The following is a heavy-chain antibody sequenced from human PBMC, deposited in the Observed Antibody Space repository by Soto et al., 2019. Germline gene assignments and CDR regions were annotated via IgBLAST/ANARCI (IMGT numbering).Heavy chain of an antibody. J-gene: IGHJ5*02. CDR1: GYSFTSYW. V-gene: IGHV5-51*01. CDR3: ARHNPEEYDFWSGYYIGRWFDP. CDR2: IYPGDSDT. Sequence: PGESLKISCKGSGYSFTSYWIGWVRQMPGKGLEWMGIIYPGDSDTRYSPSFQGQVTISADKSISTAYLQWSSLKASDTAMYYCARHNPEEYDFWSGYYIGRWFDPWGQGTLVTVSS. D-gene: IGHD3-3*01.